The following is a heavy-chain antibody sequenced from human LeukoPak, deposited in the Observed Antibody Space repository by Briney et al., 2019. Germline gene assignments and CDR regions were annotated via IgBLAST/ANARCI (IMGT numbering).Heavy chain of an antibody. J-gene: IGHJ4*02. V-gene: IGHV3-7*01. CDR1: GFTCSSYW. Sequence: PGGSLRLSCAASGFTCSSYWMSWVRQAPGKGLEWVANIKQDGSEKYYVDSVKGRFTISRENAKNSVYLQMNSLRAEDTAVYYCARIRRGWSQNWDYWGQGTLVTVSS. CDR2: IKQDGSEK. D-gene: IGHD6-19*01. CDR3: ARIRRGWSQNWDY.